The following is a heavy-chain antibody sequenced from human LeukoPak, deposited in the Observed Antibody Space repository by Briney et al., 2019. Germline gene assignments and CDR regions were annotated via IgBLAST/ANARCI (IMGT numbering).Heavy chain of an antibody. D-gene: IGHD1-1*01. CDR2: IWSGSTTG. Sequence: GGSLRLSFAASGFIFSDHGMHWVRQAPGKGLEWVALIWSGSTTGLHSASVEGRFTISRDRNTLYLQMNSLKAEDSAVYFCARDIWNDARYFMDVWGIGTTVTVSS. J-gene: IGHJ6*03. V-gene: IGHV3-33*01. CDR1: GFIFSDHG. CDR3: ARDIWNDARYFMDV.